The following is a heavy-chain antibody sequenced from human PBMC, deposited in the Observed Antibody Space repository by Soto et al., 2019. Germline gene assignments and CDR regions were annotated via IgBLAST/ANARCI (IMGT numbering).Heavy chain of an antibody. V-gene: IGHV5-10-1*01. CDR3: ASLGGVGAVNWLGP. J-gene: IGHJ5*02. CDR2: IDPSDSWT. CDR1: GYSFSNYW. D-gene: IGHD1-26*01. Sequence: GESLKISCKGSGYSFSNYWISWVRQMPGKGLEWMGRIDPSDSWTHYSPSFQGHVTISADKSISTVYLQWSRLKASDTAMYYCASLGGVGAVNWLGPWGQGTLVTVYS.